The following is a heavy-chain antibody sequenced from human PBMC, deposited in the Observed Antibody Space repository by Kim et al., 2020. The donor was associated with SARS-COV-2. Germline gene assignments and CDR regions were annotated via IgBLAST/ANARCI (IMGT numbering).Heavy chain of an antibody. Sequence: GGSLRLSCAASGFTFDDYTMHWVRQAPGKGLEWVSLISWDGGSTYYADSVKGRFTISRDNSKNSLYLQMNSLRTEDTALYYCAKGFPGVRTAIVDYWGQGTLVTVSS. CDR3: AKGFPGVRTAIVDY. J-gene: IGHJ4*02. CDR1: GFTFDDYT. V-gene: IGHV3-43*01. CDR2: ISWDGGST. D-gene: IGHD5-18*01.